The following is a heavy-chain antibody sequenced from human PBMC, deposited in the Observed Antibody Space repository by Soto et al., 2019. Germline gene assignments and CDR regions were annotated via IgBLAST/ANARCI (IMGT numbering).Heavy chain of an antibody. V-gene: IGHV4-39*01. CDR1: GGSISSSRYY. CDR3: ARHLIASGVAARPIGWFDP. D-gene: IGHD6-6*01. J-gene: IGHJ5*02. CDR2: LYYSGRT. Sequence: QLQLQESGPGLVKPSETLSLTCTVSGGSISSSRYYWGWIRPPTGKGLEWIGSLYYSGRTYYNPSLKSRVTMSVDTSKTQFSLKLSSVTAADTAVYYCARHLIASGVAARPIGWFDPWGQGTLVTVSS.